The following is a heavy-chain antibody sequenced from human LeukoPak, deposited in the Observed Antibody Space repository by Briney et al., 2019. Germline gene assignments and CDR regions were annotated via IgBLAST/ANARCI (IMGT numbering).Heavy chain of an antibody. CDR3: ATDFYRGRQFDY. CDR1: GNTFTDLS. CDR2: FDPEDVET. V-gene: IGHV1-24*01. D-gene: IGHD2/OR15-2a*01. J-gene: IGHJ4*02. Sequence: ASVTVSCKVSGNTFTDLSMNWVRQAPGKGLEWMGGFDPEDVETIYAQKFQGRVTMTEDRSTETAYMELTSLRPEDTAVYYCATDFYRGRQFDYWGQGTLVTVSS.